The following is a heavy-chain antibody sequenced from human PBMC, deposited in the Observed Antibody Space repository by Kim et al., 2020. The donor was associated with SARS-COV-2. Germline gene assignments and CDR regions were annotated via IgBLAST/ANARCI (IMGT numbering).Heavy chain of an antibody. J-gene: IGHJ3*02. D-gene: IGHD1-26*01. CDR3: ARRIVVEIRDDAFDI. V-gene: IGHV4-31*02. Sequence: PSLKSRVTIYVETSKNQFSLKLSSVTAADTAVYYCARRIVVEIRDDAFDIWGQGTMVTVSS.